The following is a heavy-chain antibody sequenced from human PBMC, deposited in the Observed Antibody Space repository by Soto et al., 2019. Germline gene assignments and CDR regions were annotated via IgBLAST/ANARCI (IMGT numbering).Heavy chain of an antibody. V-gene: IGHV3-74*01. CDR1: GFTFSAYS. J-gene: IGHJ6*03. D-gene: IGHD7-27*01. Sequence: GGSLRLSCAASGFTFSAYSIHWVRQAPGKGLIWVSRINSDGSSRNYADFVKGRFTLSRDNAKNTLYLQMNSLRPEDTGVYFCARGNWDNHDYMDVWGKGTTVTVSS. CDR2: INSDGSSR. CDR3: ARGNWDNHDYMDV.